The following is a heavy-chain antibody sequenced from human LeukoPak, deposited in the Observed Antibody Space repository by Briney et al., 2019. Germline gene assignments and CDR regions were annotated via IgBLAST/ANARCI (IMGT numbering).Heavy chain of an antibody. V-gene: IGHV3-66*01. Sequence: PGGSLRLSCAAPGFTVSSNYMSWVRQAPGKGLEWVSVIYSDGSTYYADSVKGRFTISRDNSKNTLYLQMNSLRAEDTAVYYCARVLHAFDIWGQGTMVTVSS. CDR2: IYSDGST. CDR3: ARVLHAFDI. CDR1: GFTVSSNY. J-gene: IGHJ3*02.